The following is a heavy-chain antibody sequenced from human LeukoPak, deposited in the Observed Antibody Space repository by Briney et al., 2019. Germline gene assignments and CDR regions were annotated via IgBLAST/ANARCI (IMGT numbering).Heavy chain of an antibody. Sequence: GGSLRLSCAASEFTFSSYGMSWVRQAPGKGLEGVSSISGSGGSTQYADSVQGRFAISRDNSKNTLYLQMNSLRVEDTAVYFCARDPNGDYIGTFDMWGRGTMVTVSS. CDR1: EFTFSSYG. J-gene: IGHJ3*02. D-gene: IGHD4-17*01. V-gene: IGHV3-23*01. CDR3: ARDPNGDYIGTFDM. CDR2: ISGSGGST.